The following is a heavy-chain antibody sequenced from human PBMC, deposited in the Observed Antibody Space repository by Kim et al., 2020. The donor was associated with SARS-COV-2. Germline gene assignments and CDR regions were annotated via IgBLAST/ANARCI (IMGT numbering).Heavy chain of an antibody. J-gene: IGHJ3*02. V-gene: IGHV1-69*13. CDR2: IIPIFGTA. CDR1: GGTFSSYA. Sequence: SVKVSCKASGGTFSSYAISWVRQAPGQGLEWMGGIIPIFGTANYAQKFQGRVTITADESTSTAYMELSSLRSEDTAVYYCARRMLKLERRGAFDIWGQGTMVTVSS. CDR3: ARRMLKLERRGAFDI. D-gene: IGHD1-1*01.